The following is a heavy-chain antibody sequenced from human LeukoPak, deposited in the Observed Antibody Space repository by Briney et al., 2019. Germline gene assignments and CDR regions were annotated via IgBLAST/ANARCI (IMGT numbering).Heavy chain of an antibody. J-gene: IGHJ5*02. D-gene: IGHD3-10*01. CDR1: GGSFSGYH. Sequence: SETLSLTCAVYGGSFSGYHWSWIRQPPGKGLEWIGEINHSGSTNYNPSLKSRVTISLDTSKNQFSLKLRSVTAADTAVYYCALMVRGVSSWFDPWGQGTLVTVSS. CDR3: ALMVRGVSSWFDP. V-gene: IGHV4-34*01. CDR2: INHSGST.